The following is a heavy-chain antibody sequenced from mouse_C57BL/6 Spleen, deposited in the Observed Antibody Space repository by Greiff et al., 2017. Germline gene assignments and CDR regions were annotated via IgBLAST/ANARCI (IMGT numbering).Heavy chain of an antibody. CDR1: GYTFTSYG. J-gene: IGHJ4*01. D-gene: IGHD2-4*01. V-gene: IGHV1-81*01. Sequence: QVQLQQSGAELARPGASVKLSCKASGYTFTSYGISWVKQRTGQGLEWIGEIYPRSGNTYYNEKFKGKATLTADKSSSTAYMELRSLTSEDSAVYFCARSEGLDPLYYYAMDYWGQGTSVTVSS. CDR2: IYPRSGNT. CDR3: ARSEGLDPLYYYAMDY.